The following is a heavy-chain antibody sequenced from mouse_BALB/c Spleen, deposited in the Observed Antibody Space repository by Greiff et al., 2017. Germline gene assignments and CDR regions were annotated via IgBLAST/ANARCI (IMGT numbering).Heavy chain of an antibody. CDR3: ARGGAMDY. V-gene: IGHV5-9-4*01. CDR1: GFTFSSYA. Sequence: EVQGVESGGGLVKPGGSLKLSCAASGFTFSSYAMSWVRQSPEKRLEWVAEISSGGSYTYYPDTVTGRFTISRDNAKNTLYLEMSSLRSEDTAMYYCARGGAMDYWGQGTSVTVSS. J-gene: IGHJ4*01. CDR2: ISSGGSYT.